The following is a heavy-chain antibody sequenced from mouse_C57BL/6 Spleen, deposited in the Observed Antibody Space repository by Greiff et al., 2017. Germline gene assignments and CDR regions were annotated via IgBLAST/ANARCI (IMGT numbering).Heavy chain of an antibody. CDR3: ARAPITTVVAGAMDY. V-gene: IGHV5-4*01. CDR1: GFTFSSYA. D-gene: IGHD1-1*01. CDR2: ISDGGSYT. Sequence: EVHLVESGGGLVKPGGSLKLSCAASGFTFSSYAMSWVRQTPEKRLEWVATISDGGSYTYYPDNVKGRFTISRDNAKNNLYLQMSHLKSEDTAMYYCARAPITTVVAGAMDYWGQGTSVTVSS. J-gene: IGHJ4*01.